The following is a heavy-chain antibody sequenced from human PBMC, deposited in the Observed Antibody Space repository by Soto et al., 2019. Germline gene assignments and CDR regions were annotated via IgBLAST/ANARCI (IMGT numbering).Heavy chain of an antibody. J-gene: IGHJ5*02. V-gene: IGHV4-59*08. CDR3: ARQSAGRFDWFDP. CDR2: IHYTGST. CDR1: GGSISSYY. D-gene: IGHD3-10*01. Sequence: QVQLQESGPGLVKPSETLSLTCTISGGSISSYYWSWIRQPPGKGLEWIGYIHYTGSTNYNPSFNNRVTMSVDTSRNQFSLKLSSVTAADTAVYYCARQSAGRFDWFDPWGQGTLVTVSS.